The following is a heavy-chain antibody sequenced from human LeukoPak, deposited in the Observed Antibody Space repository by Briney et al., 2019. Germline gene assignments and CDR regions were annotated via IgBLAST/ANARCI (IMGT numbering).Heavy chain of an antibody. D-gene: IGHD1-26*01. Sequence: GASVKVSCKASGYTFTGYYMHWVRQAPGQGLEWMGWISPNSGGTNYAQKFQGRVTMTRDTSISTAYMELSRLRSDDTAVYYCARATQGIVGAFDYWGQGTLVTVSS. CDR2: ISPNSGGT. V-gene: IGHV1-2*02. CDR1: GYTFTGYY. J-gene: IGHJ4*02. CDR3: ARATQGIVGAFDY.